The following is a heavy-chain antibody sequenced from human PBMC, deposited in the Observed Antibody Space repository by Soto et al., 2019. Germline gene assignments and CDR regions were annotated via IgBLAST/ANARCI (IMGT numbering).Heavy chain of an antibody. CDR3: ARAGLGDGSDY. J-gene: IGHJ4*02. CDR1: GGSVSSGSYY. CDR2: IYYSGST. V-gene: IGHV4-61*01. D-gene: IGHD1-26*01. Sequence: QVQLQESGPGLVKPSETLSLTCTVSGGSVSSGSYYWSWIRQPPGKGLEWIGYIYYSGSTNYNPSLKXRVTXSXYTSKNQFSLKLSSVTAADTAVYYCARAGLGDGSDYWGQGTLVTVSS.